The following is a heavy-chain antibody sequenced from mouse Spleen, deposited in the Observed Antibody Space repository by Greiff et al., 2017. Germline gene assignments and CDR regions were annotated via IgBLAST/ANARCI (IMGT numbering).Heavy chain of an antibody. Sequence: QVQLQQPGAELVKPGASVKLSCKASGYTFTSYWMQWVKQRPGQGLEWIGEIDPSDSYTNYNQKFTGKATLTVDTSSSTAYMQLSSLTSEDSAVYYCARGETARATGFAYWGQGTLVTVSA. D-gene: IGHD3-2*01. CDR2: IDPSDSYT. CDR3: ARGETARATGFAY. V-gene: IGHV1-50*01. J-gene: IGHJ3*01. CDR1: GYTFTSYW.